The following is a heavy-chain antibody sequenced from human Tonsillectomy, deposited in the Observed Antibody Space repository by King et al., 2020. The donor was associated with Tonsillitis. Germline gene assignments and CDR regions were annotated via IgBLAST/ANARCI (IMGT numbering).Heavy chain of an antibody. CDR1: GFTFSDYR. CDR2: ISYDGRLK. V-gene: IGHV3-30-3*01. Sequence: VQLVESGGGVVQPGRSLRLSCAASGFTFSDYRIHWVRQAPGKGLEWLAVISYDGRLKDYADSVKGRFTISRDNSKNTLYLQMNTLRPEDTAMYYCARITGTALESWGQGTLVTVSS. D-gene: IGHD1-1*01. CDR3: ARITGTALES. J-gene: IGHJ4*02.